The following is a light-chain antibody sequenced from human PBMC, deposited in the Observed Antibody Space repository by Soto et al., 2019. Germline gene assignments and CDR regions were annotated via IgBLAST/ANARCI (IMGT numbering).Light chain of an antibody. CDR2: NNN. CDR1: SSNIGTNN. V-gene: IGLV1-44*01. Sequence: QTVVTQPPSASGTPGQRVTISCSGSSSNIGTNNVNWYQQLPGTAPKLLIYNNNQRPSGVPDRFSGSKSGTSASLAISGLQSEDEAAYYCASWDDGLNGWVFGGGTQLPS. J-gene: IGLJ3*02. CDR3: ASWDDGLNGWV.